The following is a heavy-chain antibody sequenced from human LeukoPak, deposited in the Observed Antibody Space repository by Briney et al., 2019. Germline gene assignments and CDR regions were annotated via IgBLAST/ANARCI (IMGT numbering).Heavy chain of an antibody. D-gene: IGHD6-13*01. J-gene: IGHJ4*02. Sequence: PGGSLRLSCAVSGFTFSDYHMSWIPQAPGKGLEWVSYISSGGSSISHADSVKGRFTISRDNAENSLYLQMNSLRAEDTAVYYCARRPAAGRCFDYWGQGTLVTVSS. V-gene: IGHV3-11*01. CDR1: GFTFSDYH. CDR3: ARRPAAGRCFDY. CDR2: ISSGGSSI.